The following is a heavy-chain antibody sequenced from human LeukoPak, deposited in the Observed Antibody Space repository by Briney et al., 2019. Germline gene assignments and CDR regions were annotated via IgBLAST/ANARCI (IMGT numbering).Heavy chain of an antibody. Sequence: PSETLSLTCTVSGGSISSSSYYWGWIRQPPGKGLEWIGSIYYSGSTYYNPSLKSRVTISVDTSKNQFSLKLSSVTAADTAVYYCARVPIRRIAVAGTGYWGQGTLVTVSS. J-gene: IGHJ4*02. D-gene: IGHD6-19*01. CDR2: IYYSGST. CDR3: ARVPIRRIAVAGTGY. V-gene: IGHV4-39*07. CDR1: GGSISSSSYY.